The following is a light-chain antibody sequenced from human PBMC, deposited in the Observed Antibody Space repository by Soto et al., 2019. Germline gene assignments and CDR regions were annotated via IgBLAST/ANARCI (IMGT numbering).Light chain of an antibody. CDR3: QQSYSTPPT. V-gene: IGKV3-20*01. Sequence: EIVLTQSPGTLSLSPGERSTLSCRASQSVSSNYLAWYQQKPGQPPRLLIYAAFNRAAGIPARFSGSGSGTDFTLTISSLQPEDFATYYCQQSYSTPPTFGLGTKGDIK. CDR2: AAF. J-gene: IGKJ1*01. CDR1: QSVSSNY.